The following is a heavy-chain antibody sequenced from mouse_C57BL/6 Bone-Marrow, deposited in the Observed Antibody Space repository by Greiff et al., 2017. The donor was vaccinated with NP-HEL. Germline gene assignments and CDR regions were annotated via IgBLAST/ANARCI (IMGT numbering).Heavy chain of an antibody. CDR3: ARPHCYSERYFDV. Sequence: EVQRVESGGDLVKPGGSLKLSCAASGFTFSSYGMSWVRQTPDKRLEWVATISSGGSYTYYPDSVKGRFTISRNNAKNTLYLQMSSLKSEDTAMYYCARPHCYSERYFDVWGTGTTVTVSS. V-gene: IGHV5-6*01. J-gene: IGHJ1*03. D-gene: IGHD1-1*01. CDR1: GFTFSSYG. CDR2: ISSGGSYT.